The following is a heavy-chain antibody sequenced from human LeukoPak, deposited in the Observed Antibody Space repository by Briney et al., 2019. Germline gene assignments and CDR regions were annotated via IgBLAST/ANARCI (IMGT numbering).Heavy chain of an antibody. CDR2: ISSSGSTI. CDR3: AKDKPGYSSGWYEGFDY. V-gene: IGHV3-11*01. D-gene: IGHD6-19*01. J-gene: IGHJ4*02. Sequence: GGSLRLSCAASGFTFSNYWMSWVRQAPGKGLEWVSYISSSGSTIYYADSVKGRFTISRDNAKNSLYLQMNSLRAEDTALYYCAKDKPGYSSGWYEGFDYWGQGTLVTVSS. CDR1: GFTFSNYW.